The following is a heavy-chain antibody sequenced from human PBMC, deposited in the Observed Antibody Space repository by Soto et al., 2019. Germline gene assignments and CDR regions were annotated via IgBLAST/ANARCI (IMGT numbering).Heavy chain of an antibody. J-gene: IGHJ6*02. Sequence: QVQLVESGGGVVQPGRSLRLSCAASGFTFSSYAMHWVRQAPGKGLEWVAVISYDGSNKYYADSVKRRFTISRDNSKNTLYLQMNSLRAEDTAVYYCARDLSPYYDYVWGSYRQYYYYYGMDVWGQGTTVTVSS. D-gene: IGHD3-16*02. CDR2: ISYDGSNK. CDR1: GFTFSSYA. V-gene: IGHV3-30-3*01. CDR3: ARDLSPYYDYVWGSYRQYYYYYGMDV.